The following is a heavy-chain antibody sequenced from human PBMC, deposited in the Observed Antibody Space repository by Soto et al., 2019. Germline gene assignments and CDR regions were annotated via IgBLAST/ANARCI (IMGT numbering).Heavy chain of an antibody. CDR2: ISAYNGNT. Sequence: ASVKVSCKASGYTFTSYGISWVRQAPGQGLEWMGWISAYNGNTNYAQKLQGRVTMTTDTSTSTAYMELRSLRSDDTAVYYCARAPWRLGLAVAGINYWGKGTLVTVSS. J-gene: IGHJ4*02. V-gene: IGHV1-18*01. CDR3: ARAPWRLGLAVAGINY. D-gene: IGHD6-19*01. CDR1: GYTFTSYG.